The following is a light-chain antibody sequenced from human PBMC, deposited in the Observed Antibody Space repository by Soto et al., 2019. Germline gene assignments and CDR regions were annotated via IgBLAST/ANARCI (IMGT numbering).Light chain of an antibody. CDR2: DAS. CDR3: QQYDDLPLT. V-gene: IGKV1-33*01. CDR1: QVISNY. Sequence: DIQMTQSPSSLSASVGDRITITCQASQVISNYLNWYQQKPGKAHKLLIYDASSLETGVPSRFSGSGSGTDFTFTISSLQPEDIATYYCQQYDDLPLTFGGGTKVEIK. J-gene: IGKJ4*01.